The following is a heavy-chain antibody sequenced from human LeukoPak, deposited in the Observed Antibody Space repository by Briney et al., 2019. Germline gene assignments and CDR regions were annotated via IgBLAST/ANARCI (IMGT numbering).Heavy chain of an antibody. D-gene: IGHD4-17*01. CDR2: IYYSGST. J-gene: IGHJ2*01. CDR1: GGSISSYY. V-gene: IGHV4-59*01. CDR3: ARAAYGDYGRTNWYFDL. Sequence: SETLSLTCTVSGGSISSYYWSWIRQPPGKGLEWIGYIYYSGSTNYNPSLKSRVTISVDTSKNQFSLKLSSVTAADTAVYYCARAAYGDYGRTNWYFDLWGRGTLVTVSS.